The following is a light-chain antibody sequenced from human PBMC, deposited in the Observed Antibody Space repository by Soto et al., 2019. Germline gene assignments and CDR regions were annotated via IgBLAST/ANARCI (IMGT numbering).Light chain of an antibody. J-gene: IGKJ5*01. CDR2: GAS. CDR3: QQYNNWPPIT. Sequence: EIVLTQSPGTLSLSPGERATLSCRASQSVSSSYLAWYQHKPGQAPRLLIYGASTRATGIPARFSGSGSGTEFTLTISSLQSEDFAIYYCQQYNNWPPITFGQGRRLEIK. CDR1: QSVSSSY. V-gene: IGKV3-15*01.